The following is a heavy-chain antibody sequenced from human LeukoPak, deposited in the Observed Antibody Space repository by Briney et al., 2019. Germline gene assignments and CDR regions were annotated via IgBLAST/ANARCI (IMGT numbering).Heavy chain of an antibody. D-gene: IGHD6-19*01. Sequence: SSETLSLTCTVSGGSISSSSYYWGWIRQPPGKGLEWIGSIYYSGSTYYNPSLKSRVTISLDKSRNHFSLKLTSVTAADSAVYYCARRSPYSTGWSSYFDYWGQGALVTVSS. CDR3: ARRSPYSTGWSSYFDY. CDR2: IYYSGST. CDR1: GGSISSSSYY. V-gene: IGHV4-39*07. J-gene: IGHJ4*02.